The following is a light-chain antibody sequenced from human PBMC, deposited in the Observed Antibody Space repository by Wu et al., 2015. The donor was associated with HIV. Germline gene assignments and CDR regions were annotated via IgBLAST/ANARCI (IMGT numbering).Light chain of an antibody. Sequence: DIVLTQSPGTLSLSPGERATLSCRASQSVTSSYIAWYQQKPGQAPRLIIYGASTRATGIPDRFSGSGSGTDFTLTISRLEPEDFAVYYCQQYGSSPRFTFGPGTRVD. CDR1: QSVTSSY. CDR2: GAS. CDR3: QQYGSSPRFT. V-gene: IGKV3-20*01. J-gene: IGKJ3*01.